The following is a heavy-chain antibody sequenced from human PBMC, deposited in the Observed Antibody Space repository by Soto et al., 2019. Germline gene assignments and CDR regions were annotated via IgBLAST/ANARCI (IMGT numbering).Heavy chain of an antibody. CDR1: GFSLTTSGVG. Sequence: QITLNESGPTVVSPTETLTLTCRFSGFSLTTSGVGVGWIRQSPGKAPEWLALIYWDDDKRYSASLKSRLTITKDTSKIQVVLTVSDLDPTDTATYYCAHRVLRTVFGLATTTAIYFDFWGQGTPVAVSS. CDR2: IYWDDDK. V-gene: IGHV2-5*02. D-gene: IGHD3-3*01. CDR3: AHRVLRTVFGLATTTAIYFDF. J-gene: IGHJ4*02.